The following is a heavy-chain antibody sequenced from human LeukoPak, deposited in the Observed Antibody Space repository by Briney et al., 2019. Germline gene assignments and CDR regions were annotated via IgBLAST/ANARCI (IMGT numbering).Heavy chain of an antibody. V-gene: IGHV4-31*03. CDR1: GGSISSGGYY. Sequence: SQTLSLTCTVSGGSISSGGYYWSWIRQHPGKGLEWIGYIYYSGSTYYNPSLKSRVTISVDTSKNQFPLKLSSVTAADTAVYYCARGGGDGYNYEFDYWGQGTLVTVSS. D-gene: IGHD5-24*01. CDR2: IYYSGST. J-gene: IGHJ4*02. CDR3: ARGGGDGYNYEFDY.